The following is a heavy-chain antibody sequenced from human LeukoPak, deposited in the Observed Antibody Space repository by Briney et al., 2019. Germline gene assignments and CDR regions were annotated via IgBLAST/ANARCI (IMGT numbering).Heavy chain of an antibody. V-gene: IGHV1-2*02. CDR1: GYTFTGYY. CDR2: INPNSGGT. J-gene: IGHJ5*02. Sequence: GASVKVSCKASGYTFTGYYMHWVRQAPGQGLEWMGWINPNSGGTNYAQKFQGRVTMTRDTSISTAYMELSRLRSDDTAVYYCARTSRQRVVTAIRISYNWFDPWGQGTLVTVSS. D-gene: IGHD2-21*02. CDR3: ARTSRQRVVTAIRISYNWFDP.